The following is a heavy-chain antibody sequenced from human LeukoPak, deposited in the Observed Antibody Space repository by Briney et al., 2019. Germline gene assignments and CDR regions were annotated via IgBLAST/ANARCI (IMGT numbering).Heavy chain of an antibody. CDR1: GYTFTGYY. V-gene: IGHV1-2*04. J-gene: IGHJ4*02. D-gene: IGHD3-10*01. CDR3: ARVGYYGSGSYYNGFDY. Sequence: ASVKVSCKASGYTFTGYYMHWVRQAPGQGLEWMGWINPNSGGTNYAQKFQGWVTMTRDTSISTAYMELSRLRSDDTAVYYCARVGYYGSGSYYNGFDYWGQGTLVAVSS. CDR2: INPNSGGT.